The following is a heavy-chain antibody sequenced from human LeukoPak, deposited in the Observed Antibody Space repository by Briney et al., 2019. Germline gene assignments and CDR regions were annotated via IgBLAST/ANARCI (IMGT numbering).Heavy chain of an antibody. V-gene: IGHV4-39*01. CDR2: IYYSGST. CDR3: ARQETLPRGYYYDSSGSQNWFDP. CDR1: GGSISSSSYY. J-gene: IGHJ5*02. D-gene: IGHD3-22*01. Sequence: SETLSLTCTVSGGSISSSSYYWGWIRQPPGKGLEWIGSIYYSGSTYYNPSLKSRVTISVDTSKNQFSLKLSSVTAADTAVYYCARQETLPRGYYYDSSGSQNWFDPWGQGTLVTVSS.